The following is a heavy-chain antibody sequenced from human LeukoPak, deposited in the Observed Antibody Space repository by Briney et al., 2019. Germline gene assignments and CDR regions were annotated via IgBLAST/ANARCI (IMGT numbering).Heavy chain of an antibody. D-gene: IGHD3-16*01. Sequence: PSETLSLTCTVSGGSISSYYWSWIRQPPGKGLEWIGYIYYSGSTNYNPSLKSRVTISVDTSNNQFSLRLSSMTAADTAVYYCARDSYIAPSWFDPWGQGTLVTVSS. J-gene: IGHJ5*02. V-gene: IGHV4-59*12. CDR1: GGSISSYY. CDR3: ARDSYIAPSWFDP. CDR2: IYYSGST.